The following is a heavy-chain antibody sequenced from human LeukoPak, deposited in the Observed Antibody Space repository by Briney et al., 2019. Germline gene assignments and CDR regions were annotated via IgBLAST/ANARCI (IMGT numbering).Heavy chain of an antibody. CDR1: GGTFSSYA. D-gene: IGHD3-22*01. Sequence: GSSVKVSCKASGGTFSSYAISWVRQAPGQGLEWMGGIIPIFGTANYAQKFQGRVTITADESTSTAYMELSSLRSEDTAVYYCAARITMIVVESTPLDYWGQGTLVTVPS. CDR3: AARITMIVVESTPLDY. CDR2: IIPIFGTA. J-gene: IGHJ4*02. V-gene: IGHV1-69*01.